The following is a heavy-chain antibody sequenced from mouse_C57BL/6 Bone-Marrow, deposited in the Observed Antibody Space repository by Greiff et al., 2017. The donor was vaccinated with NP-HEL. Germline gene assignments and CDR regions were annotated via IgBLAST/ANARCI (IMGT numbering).Heavy chain of an antibody. D-gene: IGHD3-2*02. J-gene: IGHJ4*01. CDR3: ARQRRLPYYYAMDY. CDR2: IDPSDSYT. V-gene: IGHV1-69*01. CDR1: GYTFTSYW. Sequence: VKLQQPGAELVMPGASVKLSCKASGYTFTSYWMHWVKQRPGQGLEWIGEIDPSDSYTNYNQKFKGKSTLTVDKSSSTAYMQLSSLTSEDSAVYYCARQRRLPYYYAMDYWGQGTSVTVSS.